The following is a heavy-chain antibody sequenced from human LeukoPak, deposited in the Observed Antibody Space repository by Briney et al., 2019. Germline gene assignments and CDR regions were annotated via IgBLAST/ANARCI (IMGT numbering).Heavy chain of an antibody. V-gene: IGHV4-39*07. D-gene: IGHD2-15*01. Sequence: SETLSLTCTVSSGSISSSSYYWGWIRQPPGKGLEWIGSIYYSGSTYYNPSLKSRVTISVDTSKNQFSVKLSSVTAADTAVYYCARVGCSGSSCYRSRGAFDIWGQGTVVTVSS. CDR3: ARVGCSGSSCYRSRGAFDI. CDR2: IYYSGST. CDR1: SGSISSSSYY. J-gene: IGHJ3*02.